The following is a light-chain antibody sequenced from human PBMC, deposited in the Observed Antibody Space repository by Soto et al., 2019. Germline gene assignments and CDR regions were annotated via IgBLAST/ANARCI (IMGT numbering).Light chain of an antibody. Sequence: EIVLTQSPATLSLSPGERATLSCRASQSVSSYLAWYQQKPGQAPRLLIYDASNRATGIPARFSGSGSGTDFTLTISSLEPEDFAVYYCQQCTTWPKVTFGGGTKVEIK. V-gene: IGKV3-11*01. CDR2: DAS. CDR3: QQCTTWPKVT. J-gene: IGKJ4*01. CDR1: QSVSSY.